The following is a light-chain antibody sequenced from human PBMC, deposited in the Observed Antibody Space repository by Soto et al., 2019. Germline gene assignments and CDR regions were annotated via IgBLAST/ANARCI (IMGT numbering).Light chain of an antibody. V-gene: IGLV1-51*01. CDR1: RSNIGNNY. CDR3: EAWDSNLSGGV. J-gene: IGLJ2*01. CDR2: DND. Sequence: QSVLTQPPSVSAAPGQKVTVSCSGSRSNIGNNYVSWYQHLPGTAPKLLIYDNDKRPSGIPDRFSASKSGTSATLDIPGLQTGDEADYYCEAWDSNLSGGVFGGGTKVTVL.